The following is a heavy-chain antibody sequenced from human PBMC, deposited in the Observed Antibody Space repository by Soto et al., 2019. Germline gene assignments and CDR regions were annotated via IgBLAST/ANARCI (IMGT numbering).Heavy chain of an antibody. CDR1: GGSISSGGYY. V-gene: IGHV4-31*03. J-gene: IGHJ4*02. CDR3: ARVRLLWFGELPTRPIYFDY. Sequence: SETLSLTCTVSGGSISSGGYYWSWIRQHPGKGLEWIGYIYYSGSTYYNPSLKSRVTISVDTSKNQFSLKLSSVTAADTAVHYCARVRLLWFGELPTRPIYFDYWGQGTLVTVSS. CDR2: IYYSGST. D-gene: IGHD3-10*01.